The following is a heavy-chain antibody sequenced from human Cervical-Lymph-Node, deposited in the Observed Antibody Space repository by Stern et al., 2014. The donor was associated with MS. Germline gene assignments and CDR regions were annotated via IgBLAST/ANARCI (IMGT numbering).Heavy chain of an antibody. CDR2: ISYDGSNK. CDR3: AREECSGDSCRGMDV. D-gene: IGHD2-15*01. V-gene: IGHV3-30-3*01. CDR1: GFTFSDYA. Sequence: QVQLVQSGGGVVQPGRSLRLSCAASGFTFSDYAMHWVRQAPGKGLEWGAVISYDGSNKKYVDSVKGRFTISRDNSKNTLYVQMNSLRAEDTAVYYCAREECSGDSCRGMDVWGQGATVTVSS. J-gene: IGHJ6*02.